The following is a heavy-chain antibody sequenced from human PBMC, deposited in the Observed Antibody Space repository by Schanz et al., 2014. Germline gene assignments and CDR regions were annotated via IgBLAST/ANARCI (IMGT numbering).Heavy chain of an antibody. CDR1: GFSVGNKY. J-gene: IGHJ2*01. V-gene: IGHV3-23*04. Sequence: EVQLVESGGGLVQPGGSLRLSCAASGFSVGNKYMNWVRQAPGKGLEWVSAISGSGGSTYYADSVKGRFTISRDNSRSTMYLQMNSLRAEDTAVYFCAKDLGVDCGDGCFNWYFDLWGRGTLVTVSS. CDR3: AKDLGVDCGDGCFNWYFDL. CDR2: ISGSGGST. D-gene: IGHD2-21*02.